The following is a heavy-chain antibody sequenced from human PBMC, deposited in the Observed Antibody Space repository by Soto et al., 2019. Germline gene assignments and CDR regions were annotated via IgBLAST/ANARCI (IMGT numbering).Heavy chain of an antibody. J-gene: IGHJ4*02. D-gene: IGHD4-17*01. Sequence: QVQLVQSGAEVKKPGSSVKVSCKASGGTFSSYAISWVRQAPGQGLEWMGGSIPIFGTANYAQKFQGRVTITADESTSPAEMELSSLRSEDTAGYYCAKGHSDYGDSYRTDYWGQGTLVTVSS. CDR3: AKGHSDYGDSYRTDY. V-gene: IGHV1-69*12. CDR1: GGTFSSYA. CDR2: SIPIFGTA.